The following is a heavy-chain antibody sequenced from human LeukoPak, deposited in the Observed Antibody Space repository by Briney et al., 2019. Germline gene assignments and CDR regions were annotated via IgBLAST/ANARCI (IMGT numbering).Heavy chain of an antibody. Sequence: SETLSLTCSVSGGSIASSSYYWGWTRQPPGKGLEWIGSVFRTGTTYYSASLKSRVSISVDTSKNDFALKLASVTAADTAMYFCARRVGFYGSGSLNYFDPWGQGILVSVSS. J-gene: IGHJ5*01. CDR1: GGSIASSSYY. CDR2: VFRTGTT. CDR3: ARRVGFYGSGSLNYFDP. V-gene: IGHV4-39*02. D-gene: IGHD3-10*01.